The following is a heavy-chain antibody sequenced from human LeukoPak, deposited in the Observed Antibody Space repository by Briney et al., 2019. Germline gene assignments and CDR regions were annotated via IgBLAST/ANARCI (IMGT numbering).Heavy chain of an antibody. CDR2: INPNSGGT. D-gene: IGHD3-9*01. Sequence: GASVKVSCKASGYTFTGYYMHWVRQAPGQGLEWMGWINPNSGGTNYAQKFQGRVTMTGDTSISTAYMERSRLRSDDTAVYYCAADILTGFVLFYWGQGTLVTVSS. V-gene: IGHV1-2*02. CDR3: AADILTGFVLFY. CDR1: GYTFTGYY. J-gene: IGHJ4*02.